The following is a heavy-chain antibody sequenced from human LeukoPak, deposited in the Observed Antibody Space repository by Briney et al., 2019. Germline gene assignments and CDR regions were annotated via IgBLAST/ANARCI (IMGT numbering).Heavy chain of an antibody. J-gene: IGHJ3*01. V-gene: IGHV1-2*02. CDR3: AREAYNAFEV. CDR1: GYSFTNHY. Sequence: ASVKVSCKASGYSFTNHYIHWIRQAPGQGLEWMGWINPNSGDTNYAQKFQGRVTLTRDTSIITAYMELTRLRSDDTAVFYCAREAYNAFEVWGQGTMVTVSS. D-gene: IGHD3-16*01. CDR2: INPNSGDT.